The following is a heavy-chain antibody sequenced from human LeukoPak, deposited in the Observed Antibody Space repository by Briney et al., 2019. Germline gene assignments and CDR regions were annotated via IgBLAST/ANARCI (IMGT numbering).Heavy chain of an antibody. D-gene: IGHD3-10*01. V-gene: IGHV3-30*04. CDR3: ATLGSHFDY. CDR1: GFTFSSYA. J-gene: IGHJ4*02. CDR2: ISYDGSNK. Sequence: QPGRSLRLSCAASGFTFSSYAMHWVRQAPGMGLEWVAVISYDGSNKYYADSVKGRFTISRDNSKNTLYLQMNSLRAEDTAVYYCATLGSHFDYWGQRTLVTVSS.